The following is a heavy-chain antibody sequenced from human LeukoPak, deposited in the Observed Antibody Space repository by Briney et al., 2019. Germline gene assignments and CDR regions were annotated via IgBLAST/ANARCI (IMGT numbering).Heavy chain of an antibody. CDR2: ISSSSSYM. CDR1: GFTFSSYI. D-gene: IGHD6-19*01. V-gene: IGHV3-21*01. J-gene: IGHJ4*02. Sequence: AGSLRLSCAASGFTFSSYIMNWVRQAPGKGLEWVSSISSSSSYMFYADSVKGRFTISRDNAKNSLYLQMNSLRAEDTAVYYCAREPVAKAFDYWGQGTLVTVSS. CDR3: AREPVAKAFDY.